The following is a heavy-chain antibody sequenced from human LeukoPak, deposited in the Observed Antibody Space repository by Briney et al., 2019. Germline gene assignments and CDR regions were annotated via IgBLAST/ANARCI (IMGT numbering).Heavy chain of an antibody. CDR3: ARAQYYYDSSGYYPYCFDY. D-gene: IGHD3-22*01. CDR1: GGSISSYY. Sequence: SETLSLTCTVSGGSISSYYWSWIRQPAGKGLEWIGRIYSTGSTNYNPSLKSRVTMSVDTSKNQFSLKLSSVTAADTAVYYCARAQYYYDSSGYYPYCFDYWGQGTLVTVSS. V-gene: IGHV4-4*07. J-gene: IGHJ4*02. CDR2: IYSTGST.